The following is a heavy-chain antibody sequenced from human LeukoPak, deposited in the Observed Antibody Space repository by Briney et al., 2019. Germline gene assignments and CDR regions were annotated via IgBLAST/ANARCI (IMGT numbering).Heavy chain of an antibody. V-gene: IGHV1-18*01. CDR1: GYTFTSYG. J-gene: IGHJ5*02. CDR2: ISAYNGNT. CDR3: ARNGIVAEFDP. Sequence: GASVKVSCKASGYTFTSYGISWVRPAPGQGVEWMGWISAYNGNTNYAQKLQGRVTMTTDTSTNTAYMELRSLRSDDTAVYYCARNGIVAEFDPWGQGTLVTVSS. D-gene: IGHD6-13*01.